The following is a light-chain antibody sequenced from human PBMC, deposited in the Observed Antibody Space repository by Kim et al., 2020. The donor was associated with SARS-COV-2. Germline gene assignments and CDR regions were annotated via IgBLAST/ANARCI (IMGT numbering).Light chain of an antibody. CDR2: DAS. V-gene: IGKV1-27*01. J-gene: IGKJ2*01. Sequence: SASLGDSVTFTCRASQGISNYLAWYQQKPGKVPRLLIYDASALQSGVPSRFSGSGSGTDFTLTISSLQPEDFTTFYCQQYYSAPYTFGQGTKLEI. CDR3: QQYYSAPYT. CDR1: QGISNY.